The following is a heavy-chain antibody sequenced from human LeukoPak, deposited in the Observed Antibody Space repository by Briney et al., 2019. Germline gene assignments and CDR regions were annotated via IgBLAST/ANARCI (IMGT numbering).Heavy chain of an antibody. CDR1: GFTFSSYW. J-gene: IGHJ4*02. V-gene: IGHV3-74*01. CDR2: INSDGSST. CDR3: AKGGSLTTVTHFDY. Sequence: GGSLRLSCAASGFTFSSYWMHWVRQAPGKGLVWVSRINSDGSSTSYADSVRGRFSISRDNAKNTLYLQMNSLRAEDTAVYYCAKGGSLTTVTHFDYWGQGTLVTVSS. D-gene: IGHD4-17*01.